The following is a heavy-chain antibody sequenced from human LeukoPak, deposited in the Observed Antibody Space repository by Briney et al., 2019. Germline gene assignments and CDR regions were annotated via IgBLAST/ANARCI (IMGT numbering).Heavy chain of an antibody. D-gene: IGHD3-22*01. J-gene: IGHJ5*02. V-gene: IGHV4-34*01. CDR3: ARHGAYDSSGYREGNWFDP. CDR2: INHSGST. CDR1: GGSFSGYY. Sequence: SETLSLTCAVYGGSFSGYYWSWIRQPPGKGLEWIGEINHSGSTNYNPSLKSRVTISVDTSKNQFSLKLSSVTAADTAVYYCARHGAYDSSGYREGNWFDPWGQGTLVTVSS.